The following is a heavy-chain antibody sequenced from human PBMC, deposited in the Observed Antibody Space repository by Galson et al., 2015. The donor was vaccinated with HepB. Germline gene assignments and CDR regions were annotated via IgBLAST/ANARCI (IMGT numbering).Heavy chain of an antibody. D-gene: IGHD3-16*01. V-gene: IGHV4-59*08. J-gene: IGHJ6*03. CDR1: GASISSYY. Sequence: ETLSLTCTVSGASISSYYWSWIRQPPGKGLEWIGYIHYSGNTNYNPSLKRRVTMSTDMSKNRFSLRLTSVTAADTAVYYCARRGRAGDYYYYMDVWGKGTTVTVSS. CDR2: IHYSGNT. CDR3: ARRGRAGDYYYYMDV.